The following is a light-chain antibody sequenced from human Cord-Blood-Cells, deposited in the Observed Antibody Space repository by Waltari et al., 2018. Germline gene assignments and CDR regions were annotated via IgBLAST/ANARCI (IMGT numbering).Light chain of an antibody. CDR3: QQYNSYSRT. V-gene: IGKV1-5*03. CDR1: PSISSW. CDR2: KAS. J-gene: IGKJ1*01. Sequence: DIQLTQTPSTLSASVVARVTITCRASPSISSWLAWYQQKPGKAPKLLIYKASSLESGVPSRFSGSGSGTEFTLTISSLQPDDFATYYCQQYNSYSRTFGQGTKVEIK.